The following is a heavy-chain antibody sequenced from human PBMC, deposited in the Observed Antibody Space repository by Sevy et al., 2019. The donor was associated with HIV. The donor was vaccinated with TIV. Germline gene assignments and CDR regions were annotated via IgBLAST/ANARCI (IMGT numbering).Heavy chain of an antibody. J-gene: IGHJ6*02. CDR3: ARGRFFSSLGGSTNYYYYGMDV. CDR1: GGTFSSYA. Sequence: ASVKVSCKASGGTFSSYAISWVRQAPGQGLEWMGGIIPIFGTANCAQKFQGRVTITADESTSTAYMELSSLRSEDTAVYYCARGRFFSSLGGSTNYYYYGMDVWGQGTTITVSS. CDR2: IIPIFGTA. V-gene: IGHV1-69*13. D-gene: IGHD2-2*01.